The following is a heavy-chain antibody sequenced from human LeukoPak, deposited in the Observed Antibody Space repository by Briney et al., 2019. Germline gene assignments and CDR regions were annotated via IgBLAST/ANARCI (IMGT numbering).Heavy chain of an antibody. D-gene: IGHD3-9*01. CDR2: INHSGST. J-gene: IGHJ6*03. V-gene: IGHV4-34*01. CDR3: AREVRGYDTLTGYSYYYYYYMDV. Sequence: SETLSLTCAVYGGSFSGYYWSWIRQPPGKGLEWIGEINHSGSTNYNPSLKSRVTISVDTSKNQFSLKLSSVTAADTAVYYCAREVRGYDTLTGYSYYYYYYMDVWGKGTTVTVSS. CDR1: GGSFSGYY.